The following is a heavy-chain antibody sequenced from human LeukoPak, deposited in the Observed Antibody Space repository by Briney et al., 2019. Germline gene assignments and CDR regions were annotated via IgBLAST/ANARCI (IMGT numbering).Heavy chain of an antibody. Sequence: PSETLSLTCAVYGGSFSGYYWSWIRQPPGKGLEWIGEINHSGSTNYNPSRKSRVTISVDTSKNQFSLKLSSVAAADTAVYYCARGGPIAAAPKSFDYWGQGTLVTVSS. V-gene: IGHV4-34*01. CDR2: INHSGST. J-gene: IGHJ4*02. D-gene: IGHD6-13*01. CDR1: GGSFSGYY. CDR3: ARGGPIAAAPKSFDY.